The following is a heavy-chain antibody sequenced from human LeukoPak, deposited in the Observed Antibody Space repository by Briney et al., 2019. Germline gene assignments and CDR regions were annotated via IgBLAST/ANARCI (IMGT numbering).Heavy chain of an antibody. Sequence: GGSLRLSCAASGFTFSNAWMSWVRQAPAKGLEWVGRIKSKTDGGITHYAATVKGRFTISRDDSKNTLSLQMNSLKTEDTAVYYCTTDPIVVVLGTTYYFGYWGQGTLVTVSS. CDR2: IKSKTDGGIT. CDR3: TTDPIVVVLGTTYYFGY. J-gene: IGHJ4*02. D-gene: IGHD2-2*01. CDR1: GFTFSNAW. V-gene: IGHV3-15*01.